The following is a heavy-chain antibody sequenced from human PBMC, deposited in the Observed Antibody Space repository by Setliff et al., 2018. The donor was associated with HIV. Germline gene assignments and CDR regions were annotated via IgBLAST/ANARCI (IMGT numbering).Heavy chain of an antibody. CDR2: ISHSGST. CDR3: ARLTTTYYYDSSAYYHPV. J-gene: IGHJ4*02. CDR1: GGPSSGY. V-gene: IGHV4-34*01. D-gene: IGHD3-22*01. Sequence: SETLSLTCAVYGGPSSGYWSWVRQSPGKGLEWIGEISHSGSTNYNLSLKSRAAISVDTSKNQFSLKPSSVTAADTAVFYCARLTTTYYYDSSAYYHPVWGQGTLVTVSS.